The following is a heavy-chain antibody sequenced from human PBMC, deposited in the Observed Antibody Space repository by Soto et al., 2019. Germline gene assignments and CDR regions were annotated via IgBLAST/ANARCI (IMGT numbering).Heavy chain of an antibody. CDR2: INPSGGST. CDR1: GYTLTSYY. CDR3: ARGDYDVLTGHYPLDY. J-gene: IGHJ4*02. Sequence: GASVKVSCKASGYTLTSYYMHWVRQAPGQGPAWMGIINPSGGSTSYAQNYQGRITMTGDTSTTTVYMELSSLRSEDTAVYFCARGDYDVLTGHYPLDYWGQGTLVTVSS. D-gene: IGHD3-9*01. V-gene: IGHV1-46*01.